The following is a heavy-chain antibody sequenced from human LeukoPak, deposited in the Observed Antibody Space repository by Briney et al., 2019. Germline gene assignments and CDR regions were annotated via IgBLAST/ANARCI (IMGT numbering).Heavy chain of an antibody. J-gene: IGHJ3*01. V-gene: IGHV3-7*01. CDR1: GFTLNSYL. Sequence: PGGSLRLSCAASGFTLNSYLMSWVRQAPGRGLEWVANIKKDGSEESYLDSVKGRFTVSRDNGKNSLFLQMNSLRGEDTAVYYCARSNPNRNALDLWGQGTMVTISS. D-gene: IGHD1-14*01. CDR2: IKKDGSEE. CDR3: ARSNPNRNALDL.